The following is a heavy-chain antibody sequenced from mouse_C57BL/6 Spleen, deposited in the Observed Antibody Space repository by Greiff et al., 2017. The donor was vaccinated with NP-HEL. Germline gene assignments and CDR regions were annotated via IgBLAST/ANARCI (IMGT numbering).Heavy chain of an antibody. Sequence: VQLQQSGAELVKPGASVKLSCKASGYTFTSYWMPWVKQRPGQGLEWIGEIDPSDSYTNYNQKFKGKATFTVDTSSSTAYLQLGSLTSEDSAVYYCAHYGSSYFDYWGQGTTLTVSS. CDR2: IDPSDSYT. J-gene: IGHJ2*01. CDR3: AHYGSSYFDY. V-gene: IGHV1-50*01. D-gene: IGHD1-1*01. CDR1: GYTFTSYW.